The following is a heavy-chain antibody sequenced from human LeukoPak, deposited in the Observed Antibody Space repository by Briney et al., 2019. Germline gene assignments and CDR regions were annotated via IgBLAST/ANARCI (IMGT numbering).Heavy chain of an antibody. CDR1: GGSISSYY. D-gene: IGHD7-27*01. J-gene: IGHJ4*03. CDR2: IYFSGRT. Sequence: SETLSLTCTVSGGSISSYYWSWIRQPPGKGLEWIGYIYFSGRTNYYPSLKSRVTISVDTSKNQFSLKLSSVTAADTAVYYCARDLGGYVDYWGPGTLVTVSS. V-gene: IGHV4-59*01. CDR3: ARDLGGYVDY.